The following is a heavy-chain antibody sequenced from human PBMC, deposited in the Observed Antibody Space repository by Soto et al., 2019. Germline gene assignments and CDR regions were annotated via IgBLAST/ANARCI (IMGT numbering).Heavy chain of an antibody. CDR3: ARDDSFYGEPGYGMNV. D-gene: IGHD4-17*01. J-gene: IGHJ6*02. Sequence: QVQLQESGPGLVEASQTLSLTCTVSGATIGSGGFYWSWIRQRPGKGLEWIGHIYYTGTTSYNPSLNSRVTISLDMSSNQFSLKLRSVTAADTAKYFCARDDSFYGEPGYGMNVWGQGTTVTVSS. CDR2: IYYTGTT. V-gene: IGHV4-31*03. CDR1: GATIGSGGFY.